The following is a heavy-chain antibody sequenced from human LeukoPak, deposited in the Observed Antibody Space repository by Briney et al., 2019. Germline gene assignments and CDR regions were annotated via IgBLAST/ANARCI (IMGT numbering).Heavy chain of an antibody. CDR2: SGGGGSNA. CDR3: AKVSTWSTYYFDY. Sequence: GGSLRLSCSASGFTFSGYAMTWVRQAPGKGVEWVSTSGGGGSNAYDAASVKGRFTVSRENSKNPLYLQMTSLRAEDTAVFYCAKVSTWSTYYFDYWGQGTLVTVST. J-gene: IGHJ4*02. D-gene: IGHD6-13*01. V-gene: IGHV3-23*01. CDR1: GFTFSGYA.